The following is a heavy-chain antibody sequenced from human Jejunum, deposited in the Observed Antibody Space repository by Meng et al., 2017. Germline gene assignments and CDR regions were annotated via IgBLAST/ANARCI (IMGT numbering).Heavy chain of an antibody. Sequence: QIQLQQSGPGLVKPSQTLSLTCAISVDRVSSNRAGWNWIRQSPSKGLEWLGRTYYRSKWYIDYAVSVKSRITINPDTSKNQFSLHLNSVTPEDTAVYYCAGGGLVRSTRGYFDYWGQGTLVTVSS. CDR1: VDRVSSNRAG. J-gene: IGHJ4*02. CDR3: AGGGLVRSTRGYFDY. CDR2: TYYRSKWYI. D-gene: IGHD1-26*01. V-gene: IGHV6-1*01.